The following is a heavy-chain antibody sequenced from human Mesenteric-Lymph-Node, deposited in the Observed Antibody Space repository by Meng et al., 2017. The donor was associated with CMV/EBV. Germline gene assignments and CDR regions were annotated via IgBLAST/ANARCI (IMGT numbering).Heavy chain of an antibody. CDR1: VGSVSGYF. V-gene: IGHV4-34*01. CDR3: ARGSSYDILTGYFDY. CDR2: INYSGST. J-gene: IGHJ4*02. Sequence: HRGGPGRLNPSGTLHATGAVYVGSVSGYFWNWIRQSPEMGLEWIGEINYSGSTTYTPSFTSRIIISVDTSTNQISLNMSSVTAADTAVYYCARGSSYDILTGYFDYWGQGALVTVSS. D-gene: IGHD3-9*01.